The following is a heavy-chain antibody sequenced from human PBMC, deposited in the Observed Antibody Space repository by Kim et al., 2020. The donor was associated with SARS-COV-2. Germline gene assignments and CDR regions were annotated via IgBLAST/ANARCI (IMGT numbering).Heavy chain of an antibody. V-gene: IGHV3-15*01. J-gene: IGHJ3*02. CDR3: TTDLMEWLLYPIADAFDI. D-gene: IGHD3-3*01. Sequence: KGRSTISRDDSKNTLYLQMNSLKTEDTAVYYCTTDLMEWLLYPIADAFDIWGQGTMVTVSS.